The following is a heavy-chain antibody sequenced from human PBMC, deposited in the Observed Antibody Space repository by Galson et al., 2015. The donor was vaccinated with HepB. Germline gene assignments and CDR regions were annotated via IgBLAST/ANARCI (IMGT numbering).Heavy chain of an antibody. CDR2: MKSDGSST. CDR3: ARAGGYYYDSSGYPYYFDY. Sequence: SLRLSCAASGFTFSSYWMHWVRQAPGKGLVWVSRMKSDGSSTTYADSVKRRFTISRDNAKNTLYLQMNSLRTEDTAMYYCARAGGYYYDSSGYPYYFDYWGQGTLVTVSS. CDR1: GFTFSSYW. V-gene: IGHV3-74*01. J-gene: IGHJ4*02. D-gene: IGHD3-22*01.